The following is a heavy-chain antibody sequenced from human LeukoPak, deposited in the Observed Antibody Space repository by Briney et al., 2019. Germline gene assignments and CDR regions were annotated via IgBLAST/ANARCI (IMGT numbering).Heavy chain of an antibody. Sequence: SEALSLTCTVSGGSISSGSISSYYWSWIRQPPGKGLEWIGYIYYSGSTNYNPSLKSRVTISVDTSKNQFSLKLSSVTAADTAVYYCATMSGTYYKFDYWGQGTLVTVSS. CDR2: IYYSGST. CDR3: ATMSGTYYKFDY. D-gene: IGHD1-26*01. J-gene: IGHJ4*02. V-gene: IGHV4-61*01. CDR1: GGSISSGSISSYY.